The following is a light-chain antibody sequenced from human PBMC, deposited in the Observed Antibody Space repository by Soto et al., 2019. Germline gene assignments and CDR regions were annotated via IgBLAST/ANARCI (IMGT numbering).Light chain of an antibody. V-gene: IGLV1-44*01. CDR2: SDN. Sequence: QAVLTQPPSASGTPGQRVTISWSGSSSNIGTNTVIWYQQLPGAAPKLLIYSDNQRPSGVPDRFSGSKSGTSASLAISGLQSEDAADYYCAAWDVSLVVFGGGTQLTVL. CDR3: AAWDVSLVV. J-gene: IGLJ2*01. CDR1: SSNIGTNT.